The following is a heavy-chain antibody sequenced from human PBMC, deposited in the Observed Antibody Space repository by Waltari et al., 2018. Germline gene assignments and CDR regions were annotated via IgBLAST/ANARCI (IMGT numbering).Heavy chain of an antibody. CDR2: IRPYHGNT. V-gene: IGHV1-18*04. Sequence: QVHLVQSGAEVKKPGASVKVSCKASGYTFTNFGINWVRQAPGQGLEWMGWIRPYHGNTDYAQNLQGKVTMTTDTSTNTAYLELRSLKSDDTAVYDCARGGGPRVVVALTFDHWGQGTLVTVSS. D-gene: IGHD3-22*01. J-gene: IGHJ4*02. CDR3: ARGGGPRVVVALTFDH. CDR1: GYTFTNFG.